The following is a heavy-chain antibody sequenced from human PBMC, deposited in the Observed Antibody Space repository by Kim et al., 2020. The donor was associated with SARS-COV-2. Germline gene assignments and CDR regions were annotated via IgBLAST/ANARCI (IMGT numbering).Heavy chain of an antibody. D-gene: IGHD2-2*01. CDR2: IWYDGSKK. CDR1: RFTFSTYG. Sequence: GGSLRLSCTASRFTFSTYGMHWVRQAPGKGLEWVAVIWYDGSKKFYADSVKGRFTISRDNSKNTLYLEMNSLRDEDTAVNYCARDRWEEYCSSIRCSMFDYWGQGTLVTVSS. CDR3: ARDRWEEYCSSIRCSMFDY. J-gene: IGHJ4*02. V-gene: IGHV3-33*01.